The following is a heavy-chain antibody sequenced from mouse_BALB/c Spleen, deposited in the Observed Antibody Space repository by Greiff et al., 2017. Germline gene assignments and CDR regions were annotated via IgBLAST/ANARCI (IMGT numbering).Heavy chain of an antibody. Sequence: EVQRVESGGGLVKPGGSLKLSCAASGFTFSSYAMSWVRQTPEKRLEWVASISSGGSTYYPDSVKGRFTISRDNARNILYLQMSSLRSEDTAMYYCASMITWYFDVWGAGTTVTVSS. CDR2: ISSGGST. V-gene: IGHV5-6-5*01. J-gene: IGHJ1*01. D-gene: IGHD2-4*01. CDR3: ASMITWYFDV. CDR1: GFTFSSYA.